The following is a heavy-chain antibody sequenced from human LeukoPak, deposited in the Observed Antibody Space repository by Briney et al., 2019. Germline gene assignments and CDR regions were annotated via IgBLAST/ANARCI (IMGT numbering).Heavy chain of an antibody. V-gene: IGHV4-39*01. D-gene: IGHD6-19*01. CDR1: GGSISSSSYF. Sequence: SETLSLTCTVSGGSISSSSYFWGWIRQPPGRGLEWIGSIYYSGSTYYNPSLKSRVTISVDTSKNQFSLKLSSVTAADTAVYYCARGTRSGWYVFDYWGQGTLVTVSS. CDR3: ARGTRSGWYVFDY. CDR2: IYYSGST. J-gene: IGHJ4*02.